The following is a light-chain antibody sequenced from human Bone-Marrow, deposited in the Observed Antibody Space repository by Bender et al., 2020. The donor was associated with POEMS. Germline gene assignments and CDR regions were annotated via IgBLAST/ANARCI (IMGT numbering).Light chain of an antibody. Sequence: SYELSQPPSLSVSPGQTASITCSGHNLGDKYTCWYQQKPGQSPVVVIYEDIKRPSGIPQRFSGSNSGNTATLTISGTQAMDEADYYCQAWDGSTVVFGGGTKLTVL. CDR3: QAWDGSTVV. CDR1: NLGDKY. CDR2: EDI. V-gene: IGLV3-1*01. J-gene: IGLJ2*01.